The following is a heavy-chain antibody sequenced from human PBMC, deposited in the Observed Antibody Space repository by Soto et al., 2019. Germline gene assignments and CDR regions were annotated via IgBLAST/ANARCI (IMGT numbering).Heavy chain of an antibody. J-gene: IGHJ4*02. D-gene: IGHD6-19*01. CDR3: ARDWGGWYAGSFDY. V-gene: IGHV3-21*01. CDR2: ISSSSSYI. CDR1: GFTFSSYS. Sequence: EVQLVESGGGLVKPGVSLRLSCAASGFTFSSYSMNWVRQAPGKGLEWVSSISSSSSYIYYADSVKGRFTISRDNAKNSLYLQMNSLRAEDTAVYYCARDWGGWYAGSFDYWGQGTLVTVSS.